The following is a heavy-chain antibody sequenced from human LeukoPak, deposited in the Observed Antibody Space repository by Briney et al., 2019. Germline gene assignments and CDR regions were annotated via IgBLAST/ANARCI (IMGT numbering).Heavy chain of an antibody. J-gene: IGHJ5*01. CDR2: IGESGSPI. Sequence: GGCLRLSCVASGFRFSSYEMNWVRQAPGKGLEWVSYIGESGSPIYYADSVRGRFTISRDNAKNSLFLQLNSLRAENTAVYYCARGWFDSWGQGTLVTVSS. CDR1: GFRFSSYE. V-gene: IGHV3-48*03. CDR3: ARGWFDS.